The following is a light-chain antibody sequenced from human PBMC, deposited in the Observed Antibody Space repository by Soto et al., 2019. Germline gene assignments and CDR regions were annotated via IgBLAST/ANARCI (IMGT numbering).Light chain of an antibody. CDR1: SSDVGGYNY. J-gene: IGLJ1*01. Sequence: QSALTQPRSVSGSPGQSVTISCTGTSSDVGGYNYVSWYQQHPGKAPKLMTYDVSKRPSGVPDRFSGSKSGNTASLTISGLQAEDEADSYCCSYAGSYTWVFGTGTKLTVL. CDR3: CSYAGSYTWV. CDR2: DVS. V-gene: IGLV2-11*01.